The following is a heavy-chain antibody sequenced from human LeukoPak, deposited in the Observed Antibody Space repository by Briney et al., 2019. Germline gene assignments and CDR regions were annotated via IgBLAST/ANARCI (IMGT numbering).Heavy chain of an antibody. CDR3: ARDTIMLSAFDI. CDR1: GFTFSSYS. CDR2: ISSSSSYI. Sequence: GGSLRHSCAASGFTFSSYSMTWVRQAPGKGLEWVSSISSSSSYIYYADSVKGRFTISRDNAKNSLYLQMNSLRAEDTAVYYCARDTIMLSAFDIWGQGTMVTVSS. V-gene: IGHV3-21*01. D-gene: IGHD3-16*02. J-gene: IGHJ3*02.